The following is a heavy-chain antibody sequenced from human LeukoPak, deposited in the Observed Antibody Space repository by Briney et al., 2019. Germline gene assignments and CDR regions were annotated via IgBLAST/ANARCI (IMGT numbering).Heavy chain of an antibody. D-gene: IGHD3-10*01. CDR3: AKGPGRYYYGSGSYYKHSVNNWFDP. CDR2: ISWNSGSI. Sequence: SLRLPCAASGFTFDDYAMHWVRQAPGKGLEWVSGISWNSGSIGYPDSVKGRFTISRDNAKNSLYLQMNSLRAEDTALYYCAKGPGRYYYGSGSYYKHSVNNWFDPWGQGTLVTVSS. J-gene: IGHJ5*02. V-gene: IGHV3-9*01. CDR1: GFTFDDYA.